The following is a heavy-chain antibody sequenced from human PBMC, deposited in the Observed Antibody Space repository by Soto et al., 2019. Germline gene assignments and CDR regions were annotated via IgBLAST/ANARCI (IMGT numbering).Heavy chain of an antibody. CDR2: IIPIFGTA. CDR3: ARSTMTQYRIFDY. CDR1: GGTFSSYA. J-gene: IGHJ4*02. Sequence: SVKVSCKASGGTFSSYAISWVRQAPGQGLEWMGGIIPIFGTANYAQKFQGRVTITADKSTSTAYMELSRLRSEETAVYYCARSTMTQYRIFDYWGQGTRVTLSS. D-gene: IGHD3-22*01. V-gene: IGHV1-69*06.